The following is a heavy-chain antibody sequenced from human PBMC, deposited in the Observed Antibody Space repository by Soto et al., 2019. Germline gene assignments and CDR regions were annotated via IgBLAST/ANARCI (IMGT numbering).Heavy chain of an antibody. CDR1: GFTFSSYA. CDR2: VSIGGST. V-gene: IGHV3-23*01. D-gene: IGHD2-15*01. Sequence: GGSLRLPCAASGFTFSSYAMCWVRQGPGKGLEWVAVVSIGGSTHYADSVRGRFTIPRDNSKNTLSLQMHSRTAEDTAVYFCAKRRGAGGHFDYWGQGALVTVSS. CDR3: AKRRGAGGHFDY. J-gene: IGHJ4*02.